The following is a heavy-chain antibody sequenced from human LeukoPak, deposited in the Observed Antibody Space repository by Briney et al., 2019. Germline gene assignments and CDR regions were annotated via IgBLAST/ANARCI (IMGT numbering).Heavy chain of an antibody. D-gene: IGHD2-8*02. CDR3: ARAPLVLGFAS. CDR2: ITSSGGGT. Sequence: PGGSLRLSCAASGFTFITYAMTWVRQAPGKGLEWVSSITSSGGGTYYADSVRGRSTISIDNSKNTLYLQMKSLRVEDTAIYYCARAPLVLGFASWGQGTLVTVSS. CDR1: GFTFITYA. J-gene: IGHJ5*01. V-gene: IGHV3-23*01.